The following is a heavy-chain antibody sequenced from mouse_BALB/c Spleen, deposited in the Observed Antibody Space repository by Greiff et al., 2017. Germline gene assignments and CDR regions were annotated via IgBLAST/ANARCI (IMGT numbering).Heavy chain of an antibody. V-gene: IGHV5-6*01. Sequence: EVQLVESGGDLVKPGGSLKLSCAASGFTFSSYGMSWVRQTPDKRLEWVATISSGGSYTYYPDSVKGRFTISRDNAKNTLYLQMSSLKSEDTAMYYCAREGNPSSFDYWGQGTTLTVSS. CDR3: AREGNPSSFDY. CDR1: GFTFSSYG. J-gene: IGHJ2*01. CDR2: ISSGGSYT.